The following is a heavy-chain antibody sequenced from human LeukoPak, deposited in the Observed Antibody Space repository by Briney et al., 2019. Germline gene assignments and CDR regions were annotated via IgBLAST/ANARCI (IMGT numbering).Heavy chain of an antibody. D-gene: IGHD3-3*01. CDR2: INTNTGNP. CDR3: ARSLTGYYDFWSGYYTHYYFDY. CDR1: GYTFTSYA. J-gene: IGHJ4*02. Sequence: ASVKVSCKASGYTFTSYAMNWVRQAPGQGLEWMGWINTNTGNPTYAQGFTGRFVFSLDTSVSTAYLQISSLKAEDTAVYYCARSLTGYYDFWSGYYTHYYFDYWGQGTLVTAAS. V-gene: IGHV7-4-1*02.